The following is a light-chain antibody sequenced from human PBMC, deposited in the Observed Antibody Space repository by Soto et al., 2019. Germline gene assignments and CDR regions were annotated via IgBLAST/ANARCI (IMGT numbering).Light chain of an antibody. CDR2: NTN. J-gene: IGLJ2*01. Sequence: QSVLTQPPSASGTPGQTVTISCSGSSSNIGSNAVNCYQHLPGTAPKLLIYNTNQRPSGAPDRFSASKSGTSASLAISGLQSEDEADYYCSTWDNIPRDVVFGGGTKLTVL. CDR1: SSNIGSNA. CDR3: STWDNIPRDVV. V-gene: IGLV1-44*01.